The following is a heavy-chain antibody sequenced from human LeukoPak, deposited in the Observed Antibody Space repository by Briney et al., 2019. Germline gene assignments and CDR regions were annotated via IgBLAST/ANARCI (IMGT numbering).Heavy chain of an antibody. CDR3: ARVQHGDYGY. D-gene: IGHD2-21*01. CDR2: INPNSGGT. Sequence: ASVKVSCKASGYTFTGYYMHWVRQAPGQGLEWMGWINPNSGGTNYAQKFQGSVTMTRDQSISTAYMELSRLRSDATAVYYCARVQHGDYGYWGQGTLVTVSS. J-gene: IGHJ4*02. CDR1: GYTFTGYY. V-gene: IGHV1-2*02.